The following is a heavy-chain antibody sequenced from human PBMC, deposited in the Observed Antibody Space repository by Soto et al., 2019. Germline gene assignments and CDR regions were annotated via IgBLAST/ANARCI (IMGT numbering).Heavy chain of an antibody. CDR1: GGFI. CDR3: ARTLPNRQLFDS. V-gene: IGHV4-59*01. Sequence: PSETLSLTCTVSGGFIWGWIRQSPDKGLEWIGYIYNSGRYNYNPSLESRLTISIDTSKNQFSLRLASVTAADTAVYYCARTLPNRQLFDSWSQGTLVTVFS. D-gene: IGHD1-1*01. J-gene: IGHJ4*02. CDR2: IYNSGRY.